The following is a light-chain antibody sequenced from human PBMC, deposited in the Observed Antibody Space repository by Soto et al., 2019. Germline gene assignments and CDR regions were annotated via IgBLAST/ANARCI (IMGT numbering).Light chain of an antibody. CDR2: DTS. V-gene: IGKV3-15*01. CDR3: QQYVHWPPGA. CDR1: QSVSSS. J-gene: IGKJ1*01. Sequence: EIVVTQSPSTLAVSPGERVTLSCRASQSVSSSLAWYQQRPGQAPRLLIHDTSTRAAGIAARFSGSGSGTEFTLTISSLQSEDSAVYYCQQYVHWPPGAFGQGTKVDIK.